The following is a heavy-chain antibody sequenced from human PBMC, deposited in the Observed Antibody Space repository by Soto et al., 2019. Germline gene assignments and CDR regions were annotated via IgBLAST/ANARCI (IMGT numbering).Heavy chain of an antibody. CDR2: ISYDGSNK. V-gene: IGHV3-30*18. Sequence: QVQLVESGGGVVQPGRSLRLSCAASGFTFSSYGMHWVRQAPGKGLEWVAVISYDGSNKYYADSVKGRFTISRDNSKNTLYLQMNSLRAEDTAVYYCAKDLSYRGSRVVDYWGQGTLVTVSS. D-gene: IGHD3-10*01. CDR1: GFTFSSYG. CDR3: AKDLSYRGSRVVDY. J-gene: IGHJ4*02.